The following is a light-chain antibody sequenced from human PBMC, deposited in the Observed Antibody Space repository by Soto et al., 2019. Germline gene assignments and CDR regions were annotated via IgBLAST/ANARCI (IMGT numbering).Light chain of an antibody. CDR3: SSYTSNSTLV. V-gene: IGLV2-14*01. J-gene: IGLJ2*01. CDR2: DVS. CDR1: SSDVGGYNY. Sequence: QSVLTQPASVSGSPGQSIAISCTGTSSDVGGYNYVSWYQQHPGKAPKLMIYDVSNRPSGVSNRFSGSKSGNTASLTISGLQGEDEADYYCSSYTSNSTLVFGGGTKLTVL.